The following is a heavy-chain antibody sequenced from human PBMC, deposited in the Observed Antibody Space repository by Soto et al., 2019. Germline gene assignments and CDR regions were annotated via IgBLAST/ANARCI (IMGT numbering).Heavy chain of an antibody. D-gene: IGHD3-3*01. CDR1: GGTFSSYA. CDR2: IIPIFGTA. Sequence: SVKVSCKASGGTFSSYAISWVRQAPGQGLEWMGGIIPIFGTANYAQKFQGRVTITADESTGTAYMELSSLRSEDTAVYYCARSKSDFWSGYYKGGFDYWGQGTLVTVSS. J-gene: IGHJ4*02. V-gene: IGHV1-69*13. CDR3: ARSKSDFWSGYYKGGFDY.